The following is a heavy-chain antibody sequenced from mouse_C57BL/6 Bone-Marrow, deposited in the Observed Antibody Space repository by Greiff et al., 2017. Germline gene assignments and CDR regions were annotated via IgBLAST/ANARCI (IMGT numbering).Heavy chain of an antibody. V-gene: IGHV1-59*01. CDR1: GYTFTSYW. CDR2: IDPSDSYT. J-gene: IGHJ1*03. CDR3: AGGSRYFDV. Sequence: VQLQESGAELVRPGTSVKLSCKASGYTFTSYWMHWVKQRPGQGLEWIGVIDPSDSYTNYNQKFKGKATLTVDTSSSTAYMQLSSLTSEDSAVYYCAGGSRYFDVWGKGTTVTVSS. D-gene: IGHD1-1*01.